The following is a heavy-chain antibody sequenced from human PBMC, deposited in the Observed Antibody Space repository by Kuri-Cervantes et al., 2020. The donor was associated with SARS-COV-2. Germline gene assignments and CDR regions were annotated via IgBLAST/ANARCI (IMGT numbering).Heavy chain of an antibody. J-gene: IGHJ6*02. CDR2: IRSKANSYAT. CDR3: TSRTMDV. Sequence: GESLKISCAASGFTFSGSAMHWVRQASGKELEWVGRIRSKANSYATAYAASVKGRFTISRDDSKNTAYLQMNSLKTEDTAVYYCTSRTMDVWGQGTTVTVSS. CDR1: GFTFSGSA. V-gene: IGHV3-73*01.